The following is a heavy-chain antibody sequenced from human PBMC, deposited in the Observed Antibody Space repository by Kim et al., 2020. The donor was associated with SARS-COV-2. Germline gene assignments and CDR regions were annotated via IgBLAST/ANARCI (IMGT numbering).Heavy chain of an antibody. V-gene: IGHV3-30*18. CDR1: GFTFSSYG. Sequence: GGSLRLSCAASGFTFSSYGMHWVRQAPGKGLEWVAVISYDGSNKYYADSVKGRFTISRDNSKNTLYLQMNSLRAEDTAVYYCAKPPDFDYWGQGTLVTVSS. CDR2: ISYDGSNK. J-gene: IGHJ4*02. CDR3: AKPPDFDY.